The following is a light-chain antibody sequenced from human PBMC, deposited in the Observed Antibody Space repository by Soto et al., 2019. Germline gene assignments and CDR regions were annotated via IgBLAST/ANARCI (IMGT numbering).Light chain of an antibody. CDR2: HND. V-gene: IGLV1-44*01. CDR1: SSNIGSYT. CDR3: AAWDASLNGVI. J-gene: IGLJ2*01. Sequence: QAVVTQPPSASGTPGQRVTISCSGSSSNIGSYTVNWYQQVPGTAPKLLVFHNDQRPSGVPDRFSGSKSGTSASLAISGLQSEDEADYYCAAWDASLNGVIFGGGTKLTVL.